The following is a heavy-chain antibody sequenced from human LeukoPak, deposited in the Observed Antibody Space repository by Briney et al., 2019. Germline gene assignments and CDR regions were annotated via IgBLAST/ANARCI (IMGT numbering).Heavy chain of an antibody. D-gene: IGHD4-23*01. CDR1: GYTFTSYY. V-gene: IGHV1-46*01. Sequence: ASVKVSCKASGYTFTSYYMHWVRQAPGQGLEWMGIINPSGGSTSYAQKFQGRVTMTRDTSTSTVYIELSSLRSEDTAVYYCARRDYGGTCMDVWGQGTTVTVSS. J-gene: IGHJ6*02. CDR3: ARRDYGGTCMDV. CDR2: INPSGGST.